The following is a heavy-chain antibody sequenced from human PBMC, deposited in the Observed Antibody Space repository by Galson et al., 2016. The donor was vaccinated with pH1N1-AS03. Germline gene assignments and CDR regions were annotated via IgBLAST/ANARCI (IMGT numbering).Heavy chain of an antibody. D-gene: IGHD1/OR15-1a*01. CDR3: ARAGTERLWGSEVNWFDP. CDR2: VYHTGST. J-gene: IGHJ5*02. CDR1: GGSISSSDW. V-gene: IGHV4-4*02. Sequence: SETLSLTCAVSGGSISSSDWWSWVRQPPGKGLEWIGEVYHTGSTNYNPSLKSRVIISVDKSKNQFSLNLTSVTAADTAVYYCARAGTERLWGSEVNWFDPWGQGTLVTVSS.